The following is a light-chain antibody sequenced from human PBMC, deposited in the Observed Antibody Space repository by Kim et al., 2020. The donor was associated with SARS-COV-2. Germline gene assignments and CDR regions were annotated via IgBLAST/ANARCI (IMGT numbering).Light chain of an antibody. J-gene: IGKJ4*01. CDR3: QQSDT. CDR1: QGISSA. Sequence: AIQLTQSPSSLSASVGDRVTITCRASQGISSALAGYQQKPGKAPKLLIYDASSLESGVPSRFSGSGSGTDFTLTISSLQPEDFATYYCQQSDTFGGGTKVDIK. CDR2: DAS. V-gene: IGKV1-13*02.